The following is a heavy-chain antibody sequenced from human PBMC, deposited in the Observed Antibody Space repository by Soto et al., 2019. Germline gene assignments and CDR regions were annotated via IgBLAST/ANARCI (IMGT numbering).Heavy chain of an antibody. CDR1: GFTFSSYA. CDR2: ISGSGGST. CDR3: AKDQYYDSSGYYSKSSFDY. J-gene: IGHJ4*02. D-gene: IGHD3-22*01. Sequence: GGSLRLSCAASGFTFSSYAMSWVRQAPGKGLEWVSAISGSGGSTYYADSVKGRFTFSRDNSKNTLYLQMNSLRAEDTAVYYCAKDQYYDSSGYYSKSSFDYWGQGTLVTVSS. V-gene: IGHV3-23*01.